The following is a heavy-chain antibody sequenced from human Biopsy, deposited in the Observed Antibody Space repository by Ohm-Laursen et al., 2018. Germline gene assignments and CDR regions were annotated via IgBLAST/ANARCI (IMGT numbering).Heavy chain of an antibody. CDR1: GVTFNSYA. CDR3: ARDMSLVTTFSNDALDV. Sequence: GASVKVSCKTSGVTFNSYAISWVRQAPGQGLEWMGGVMPIFGTANYAQKFQGRVTITADKSTSTAHLDLSSLRSEDTAVYFCARDMSLVTTFSNDALDVWGQGTMVTVSS. CDR2: VMPIFGTA. J-gene: IGHJ3*01. D-gene: IGHD1-1*01. V-gene: IGHV1-69*06.